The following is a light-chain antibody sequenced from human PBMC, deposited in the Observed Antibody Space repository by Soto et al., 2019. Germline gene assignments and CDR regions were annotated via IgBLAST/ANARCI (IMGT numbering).Light chain of an antibody. CDR1: QSVSSN. V-gene: IGKV3-15*01. CDR3: QQYNNWPLWT. Sequence: EIVITQSPSTLSVSPGERAPLSCWASQSVSSNLAWYQQKPGQAPRLLIYGASTRATGIPARFSGSGSGTEFTLTISSLQSEDFAVYYCQQYNNWPLWTFGQGSKVDIK. CDR2: GAS. J-gene: IGKJ1*01.